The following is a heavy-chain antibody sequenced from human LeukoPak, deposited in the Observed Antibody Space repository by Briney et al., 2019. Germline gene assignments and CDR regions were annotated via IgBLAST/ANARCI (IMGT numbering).Heavy chain of an antibody. Sequence: GGSLRLSCAASGFTFGNAWMNWIRQAPGKGLEWVSSFGTRSTSIYHAGSVKGRFAISRDNAKNSLYLQMNSLRAEDTALYYCAREVSEGFDFWGQGTLVTVSS. D-gene: IGHD3-22*01. J-gene: IGHJ4*02. CDR3: AREVSEGFDF. V-gene: IGHV3-21*01. CDR2: FGTRSTSI. CDR1: GFTFGNAW.